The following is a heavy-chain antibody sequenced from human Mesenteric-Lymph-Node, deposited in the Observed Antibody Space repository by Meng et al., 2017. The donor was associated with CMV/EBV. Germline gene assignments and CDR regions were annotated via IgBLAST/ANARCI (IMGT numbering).Heavy chain of an antibody. CDR3: ARDGYYDFWSGYYTEYYYYGMDV. D-gene: IGHD3-3*01. V-gene: IGHV3-21*01. CDR2: ISSSSSYI. CDR1: GFTFSSYS. J-gene: IGHJ6*02. Sequence: GESLKISCAASGFTFSSYSMNWVRQAPGKGLEWVSSISSSSSYIYYADSVKGRFTISRDNAKSSLYLQMNSLRAEDTVVYYCARDGYYDFWSGYYTEYYYYGMDVWGQGTTVTVSS.